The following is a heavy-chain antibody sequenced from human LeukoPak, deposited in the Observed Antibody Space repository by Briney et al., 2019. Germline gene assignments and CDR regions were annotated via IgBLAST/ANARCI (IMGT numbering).Heavy chain of an antibody. V-gene: IGHV3-30-3*01. D-gene: IGHD3-9*01. CDR3: ARSYYDILTGPSGV. CDR1: GFTFSSYA. CDR2: ISYDGSNK. Sequence: GGSLRLSCAASGFTFSSYAMHWVRQAPGKGLEWVAVISYDGSNKYYADSVKGRFTISRDNSKNTLYLQMNSLRAEDTAVYYCARSYYDILTGPSGVWGQGTMVTVSS. J-gene: IGHJ3*01.